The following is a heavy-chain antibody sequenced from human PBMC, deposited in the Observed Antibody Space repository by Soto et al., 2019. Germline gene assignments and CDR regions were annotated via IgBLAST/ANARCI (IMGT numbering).Heavy chain of an antibody. V-gene: IGHV4-4*02. Sequence: QVQLQESGPGLVKPSGTLSLTCAVSGGSISSSNWWSWVRQPPGKGLEWIGEIYHSGSTNYNPSLKSRVTISVYXXEXQFSLKLSSVTAADTAVYYCAGWIQLQQYYYYGMDVWGQGTTVTVSS. CDR3: AGWIQLQQYYYYGMDV. CDR1: GGSISSSNW. J-gene: IGHJ6*02. D-gene: IGHD5-18*01. CDR2: IYHSGST.